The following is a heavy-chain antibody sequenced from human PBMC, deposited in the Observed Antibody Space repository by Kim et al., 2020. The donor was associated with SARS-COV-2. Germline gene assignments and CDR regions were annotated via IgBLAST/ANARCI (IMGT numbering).Heavy chain of an antibody. CDR1: GFTFSSYD. Sequence: GGSLRLSCAASGFTFSSYDMHWVRQATGKGLEWVSAIGTAVDTYYPGSVKGRFTISRENAKNSLYLQMNSLRAGDTAVYYCARGITMVRGVMPRNYYYGMDVWGQGTTVTVSS. CDR3: ARGITMVRGVMPRNYYYGMDV. V-gene: IGHV3-13*01. D-gene: IGHD3-10*01. J-gene: IGHJ6*02. CDR2: IGTAVDT.